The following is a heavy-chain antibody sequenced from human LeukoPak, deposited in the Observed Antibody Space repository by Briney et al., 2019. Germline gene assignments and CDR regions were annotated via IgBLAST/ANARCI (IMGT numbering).Heavy chain of an antibody. D-gene: IGHD5-18*01. V-gene: IGHV1-2*04. Sequence: GASVKVSCKASGYTFTSYYMHWVRQAPGQGLEWMGWINPSSGGTNYAQKFQGWVTMTRDTSISTAYMELSRLRSDDTAVYYCAREDTASDAFDIWGQGTMVTVSS. CDR1: GYTFTSYY. J-gene: IGHJ3*02. CDR2: INPSSGGT. CDR3: AREDTASDAFDI.